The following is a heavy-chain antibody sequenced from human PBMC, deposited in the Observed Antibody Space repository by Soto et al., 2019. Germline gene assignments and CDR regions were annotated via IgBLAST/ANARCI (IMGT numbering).Heavy chain of an antibody. CDR3: ARGGWFGEFLEGNYFDY. V-gene: IGHV4-59*01. J-gene: IGHJ4*02. Sequence: SETLSLTCTVSGGSISSYYWSWIRQPPGKGLEWIGYIYYSGSTNYNPSLKSRVTISVDTSKNQFSLKLSSVTAADTAVYYCARGGWFGEFLEGNYFDYWGQGTLVTVSS. D-gene: IGHD3-10*01. CDR1: GGSISSYY. CDR2: IYYSGST.